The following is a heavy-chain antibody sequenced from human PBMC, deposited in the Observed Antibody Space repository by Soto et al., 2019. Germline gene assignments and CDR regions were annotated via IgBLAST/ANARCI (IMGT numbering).Heavy chain of an antibody. J-gene: IGHJ2*01. CDR2: FGATGYT. CDR1: GFTFSSYD. CDR3: ARGGYGGENWYLDL. D-gene: IGHD4-17*01. Sequence: EVQVGESAGGLVQPGGSLRLSCAASGFTFSSYDMHWVRQPAGKGLEWVSAFGATGYTYYPGSVKGRFTVSRESAKSSFYLQMNSLRAEDTAVYFCARGGYGGENWYLDLWGRGTLVTVSS. V-gene: IGHV3-13*01.